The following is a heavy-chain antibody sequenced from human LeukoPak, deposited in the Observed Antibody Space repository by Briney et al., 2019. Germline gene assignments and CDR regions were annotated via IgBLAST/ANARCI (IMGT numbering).Heavy chain of an antibody. V-gene: IGHV3-15*01. CDR3: TTDPPVNPYNWNGKFDY. CDR1: GFTFSDYY. Sequence: GGSLRLSCAASGFTFSDYYMSWIRQAPGKGLEWVGRIKSKTDGGTTDYAAPVKGRFTISRDDSKNTLYLQMNSLKTEDTAVYYCTTDPPVNPYNWNGKFDYWGQGTLVTVSS. CDR2: IKSKTDGGTT. J-gene: IGHJ4*02. D-gene: IGHD1-20*01.